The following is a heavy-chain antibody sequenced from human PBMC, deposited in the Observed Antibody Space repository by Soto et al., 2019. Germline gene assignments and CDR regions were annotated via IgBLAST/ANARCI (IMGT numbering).Heavy chain of an antibody. CDR3: ARVTTPGWFDP. CDR2: VSAYNGNT. J-gene: IGHJ5*02. D-gene: IGHD1-1*01. V-gene: IGHV1-18*04. CDR1: GYTFTSHD. Sequence: QVKLVQSGAGVKKPGASVKVSCEASGYTFTSHDIAWVRQAPGQGLEWMGWVSAYNGNTNYATKFQGRVTMTTDTSTSTAFMELRSLRSADTAMYDCARVTTPGWFDPWGQGTLITVSS.